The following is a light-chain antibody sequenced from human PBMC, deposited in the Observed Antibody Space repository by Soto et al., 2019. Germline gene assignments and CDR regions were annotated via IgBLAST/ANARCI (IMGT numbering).Light chain of an antibody. V-gene: IGLV2-14*01. CDR2: DVS. Sequence: QSALTQPASVSGSPGQSITISCTGTSSEIGGYNYVSWYQQHPGKAPELMIYDVSNRPSGISNRFSGSKSGNTASLTISGLQAEDEADYYCSSYTGSSTQVFGTGTKVTVL. J-gene: IGLJ1*01. CDR1: SSEIGGYNY. CDR3: SSYTGSSTQV.